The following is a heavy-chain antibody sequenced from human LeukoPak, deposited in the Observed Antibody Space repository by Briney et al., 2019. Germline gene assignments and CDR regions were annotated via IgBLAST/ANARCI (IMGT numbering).Heavy chain of an antibody. J-gene: IGHJ4*02. V-gene: IGHV3-64D*06. CDR3: VRGTGY. Sequence: PGGSLRLSCSVSGFTFSTYVMHWVRQAPGKGLEYVSAISSNGDNTYYADSVKGTYTISRDSSKNTLYLQMSSLRADDTAVYYCVRGTGYWGQGTLVTVSS. CDR2: ISSNGDNT. CDR1: GFTFSTYV.